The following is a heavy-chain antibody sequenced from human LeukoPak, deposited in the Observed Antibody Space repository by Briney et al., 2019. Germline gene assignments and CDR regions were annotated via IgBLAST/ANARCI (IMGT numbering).Heavy chain of an antibody. CDR1: GDSVSSNNGA. CDR3: ARDLGNTGWYTFDY. CDR2: TYYRSKWYN. V-gene: IGHV6-1*01. D-gene: IGHD6-19*01. Sequence: SQTLSLTCDISGDSVSSNNGAWNWIRQSPSRGLEWLGRTYYRSKWYNDYAGSLNGRITISPDTSKNQFSLHLNSVSPEDTAVYYCARDLGNTGWYTFDYWGQGILVTVSS. J-gene: IGHJ4*02.